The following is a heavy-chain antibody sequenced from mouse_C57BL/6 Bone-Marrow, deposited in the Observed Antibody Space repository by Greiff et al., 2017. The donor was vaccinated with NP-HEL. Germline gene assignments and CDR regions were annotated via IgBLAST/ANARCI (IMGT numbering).Heavy chain of an antibody. Sequence: QVQLQQSGAELARPGASVKLSCKASGYTFTSYGISWVKQRTGQGLEWIGEIYPRSGNTYYNEKFKGKATLTADKSSSTAYMELRSLTSEDSAVDFCARLGPYYYAMDYWGQGTSVTVSS. D-gene: IGHD4-1*01. V-gene: IGHV1-81*01. CDR2: IYPRSGNT. CDR3: ARLGPYYYAMDY. CDR1: GYTFTSYG. J-gene: IGHJ4*01.